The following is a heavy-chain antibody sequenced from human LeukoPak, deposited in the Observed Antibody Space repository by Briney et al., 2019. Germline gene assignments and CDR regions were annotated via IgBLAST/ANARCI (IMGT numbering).Heavy chain of an antibody. Sequence: SVKVSCKASGGTFSSYAISWVRQAPGQGLEWMGGIIPIFGTANYAQKFLGRVTITADKSTSTAYMELSSLRSEDTAVYYCARDPSDYGDSYYFDYWGQGTLVTVSS. V-gene: IGHV1-69*06. CDR3: ARDPSDYGDSYYFDY. D-gene: IGHD4-17*01. CDR1: GGTFSSYA. J-gene: IGHJ4*02. CDR2: IIPIFGTA.